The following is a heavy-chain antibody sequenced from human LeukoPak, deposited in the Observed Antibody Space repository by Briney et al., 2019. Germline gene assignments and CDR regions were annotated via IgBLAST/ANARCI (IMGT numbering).Heavy chain of an antibody. J-gene: IGHJ4*02. CDR1: GFMFRSHW. CDR3: ARGLHYGDRVDYLDY. D-gene: IGHD4-17*01. V-gene: IGHV3-7*01. Sequence: GGSLRLSCTASGFMFRSHWMSWVHQVPGRGLEWVAHIKQDGSEKHYLDSVEGRFTLSREDAKNSLYLQMDSLRVDDTAVYYCARGLHYGDRVDYLDYWGQGTLVTVSS. CDR2: IKQDGSEK.